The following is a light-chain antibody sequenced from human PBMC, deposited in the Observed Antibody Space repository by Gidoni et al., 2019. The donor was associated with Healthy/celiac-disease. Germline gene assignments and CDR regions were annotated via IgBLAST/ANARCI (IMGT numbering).Light chain of an antibody. CDR2: AAS. V-gene: IGKV1-39*01. J-gene: IGKJ4*01. CDR1: QSISSY. Sequence: DSQMTQSPSSLSASVGDRVTITCRASQSISSYLNWYQQKPGKAPKLLIYAASSLQSGVPSRFSGSGSGTDFTLTISSLPPEDFATYYCQQSYSTPLTFGGGTKVEIK. CDR3: QQSYSTPLT.